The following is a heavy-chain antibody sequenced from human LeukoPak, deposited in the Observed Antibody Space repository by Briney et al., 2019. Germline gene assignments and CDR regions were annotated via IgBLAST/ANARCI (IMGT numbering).Heavy chain of an antibody. CDR3: ATDFRGYYDSSGYYSDY. Sequence: ASVKVSCKVSGYTLTELSMHWMRQAPGKGLEWMGGYDPEDGETIYAQKFQGRVTMTEDTSTDTAYMELSSLRSEDAAVYYCATDFRGYYDSSGYYSDYWGQGTLVTVSS. CDR1: GYTLTELS. V-gene: IGHV1-24*01. CDR2: YDPEDGET. D-gene: IGHD3-22*01. J-gene: IGHJ4*02.